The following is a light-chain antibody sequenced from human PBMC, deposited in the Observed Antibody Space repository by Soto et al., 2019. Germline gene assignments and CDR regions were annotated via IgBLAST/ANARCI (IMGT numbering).Light chain of an antibody. Sequence: DIQMTQSPSTLSASVGDRVTITCRASQSISSWLAWYQQKPGRAPKLLIYEASSLESGVPSRSSDIGSVTEFTHTVGSLQPDDLATYYFQQYKMYPTSFGQGTKVEIK. CDR3: QQYKMYPTS. J-gene: IGKJ1*01. V-gene: IGKV1-5*01. CDR1: QSISSW. CDR2: EAS.